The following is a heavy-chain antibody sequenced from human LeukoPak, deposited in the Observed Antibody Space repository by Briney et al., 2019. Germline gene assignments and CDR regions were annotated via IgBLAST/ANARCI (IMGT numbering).Heavy chain of an antibody. CDR1: GFTVSSNY. Sequence: GGSLRLSCAASGFTVSSNYMSWVRQAPGKGLEWVSVIYSGGSTYYADSVKGRFTISRDNCKNTLYLQMNSLRAEDTAVYYCARHTAPVYYYYMDVWGKGTTVTVSS. V-gene: IGHV3-66*02. J-gene: IGHJ6*03. CDR3: ARHTAPVYYYYMDV. CDR2: IYSGGST.